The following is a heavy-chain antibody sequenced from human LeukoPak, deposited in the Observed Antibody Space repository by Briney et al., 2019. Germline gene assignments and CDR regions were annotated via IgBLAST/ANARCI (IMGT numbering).Heavy chain of an antibody. CDR3: AKVVEGIVVVVAAYYFDY. D-gene: IGHD2-15*01. V-gene: IGHV3-23*01. Sequence: GGSLRLSCAASGFTFSSYAMSWVRQAPGKGLEWVSAISGSGGSTYYADSVKGRFTISRDNSKNTLYLQMYSLRAEDTAVYYCAKVVEGIVVVVAAYYFDYWGQGTLVTVSS. CDR2: ISGSGGST. J-gene: IGHJ4*02. CDR1: GFTFSSYA.